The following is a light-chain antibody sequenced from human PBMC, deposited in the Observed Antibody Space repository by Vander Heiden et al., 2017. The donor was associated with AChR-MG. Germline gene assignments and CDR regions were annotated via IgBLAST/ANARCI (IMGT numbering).Light chain of an antibody. J-gene: IGKJ2*01. CDR3: QQYSSPPRYT. CDR1: QSVSNTY. V-gene: IGKV3-20*01. Sequence: EIVLTQSPGTLSLSPGERATLSCRASQSVSNTYLAWYQQKPGQAPRLLIYGASNRATGIPDKFSGSASGTDFILTISRLEPEDFAVYYCQQYSSPPRYTFGQGTKLEIK. CDR2: GAS.